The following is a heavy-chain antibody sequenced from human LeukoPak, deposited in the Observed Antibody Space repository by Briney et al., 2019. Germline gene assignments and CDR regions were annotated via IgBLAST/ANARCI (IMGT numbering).Heavy chain of an antibody. J-gene: IGHJ4*02. CDR3: TGTTVTTVDYFDY. D-gene: IGHD4-17*01. CDR1: GFTFGDYA. CDR2: ITSKAYGRTT. Sequence: GGSLRLSCTASGFTFGDYAMSWVRQAPGKGLEWVGFITSKAYGRTTEYAASVKGRFTNSREDSKSIASLQMNSLKTEDTAVYYCTGTTVTTVDYFDYWGQGTLVTVSS. V-gene: IGHV3-49*04.